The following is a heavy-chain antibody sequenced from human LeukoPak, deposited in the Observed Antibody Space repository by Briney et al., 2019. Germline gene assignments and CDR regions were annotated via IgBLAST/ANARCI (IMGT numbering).Heavy chain of an antibody. Sequence: GESLKISCKGSGYSFTSYWIGRVRQMPGKGLEWMGIIYPGDSDTRYSPSFQGQVTISADKSISTAYLQWSSLKASDTAMYYCASSGRCSSTSCYDAFDIWGQGTMVTVSS. CDR2: IYPGDSDT. CDR3: ASSGRCSSTSCYDAFDI. D-gene: IGHD2-2*01. J-gene: IGHJ3*02. CDR1: GYSFTSYW. V-gene: IGHV5-51*01.